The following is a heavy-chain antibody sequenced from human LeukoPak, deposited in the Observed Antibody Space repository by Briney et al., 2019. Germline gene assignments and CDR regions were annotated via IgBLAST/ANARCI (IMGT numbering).Heavy chain of an antibody. CDR3: ARAARFGVPERGYMDV. CDR2: IIPMFGTA. Sequence: GASVKVSCKASGGTFSSDAISWVRQAPGQGLEWMGRIIPMFGTANYARKFQGRVTITADESTSTAYMDLSSLRSEDTAVYYCARAARFGVPERGYMDVWGKGTTVTVSS. CDR1: GGTFSSDA. V-gene: IGHV1-69*13. D-gene: IGHD3-3*01. J-gene: IGHJ6*03.